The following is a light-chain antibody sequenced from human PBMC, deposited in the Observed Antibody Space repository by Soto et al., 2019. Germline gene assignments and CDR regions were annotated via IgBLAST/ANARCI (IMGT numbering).Light chain of an antibody. CDR1: ISDVGFYAR. CDR3: SSYTSSSTYV. J-gene: IGLJ1*01. CDR2: DVT. V-gene: IGLV2-18*02. Sequence: QSALTQPPSVSGSPGQSVTISCTGTISDVGFYARVSWYQQPPGTAPKLLIYDVTNRPSGVPDRFSGSQSGKTASLTISGLQAGDEADYYCSSYTSSSTYVFGTGTKVTV.